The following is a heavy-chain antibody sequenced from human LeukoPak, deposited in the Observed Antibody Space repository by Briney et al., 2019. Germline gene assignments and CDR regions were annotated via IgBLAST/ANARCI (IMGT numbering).Heavy chain of an antibody. V-gene: IGHV1-2*02. D-gene: IGHD5-12*01. CDR2: INPNSGGT. CDR3: ARSIVATIFSYYYYMDV. J-gene: IGHJ6*03. Sequence: GASVKVSCKASGYTFTGYYMHWVRQAPGQGLEWMGWINPNSGGTNYAQKFQGRVTMTRDTSISTAYMELSRLRSDDTAVYYCARSIVATIFSYYYYMDVWGKGTTVTVSS. CDR1: GYTFTGYY.